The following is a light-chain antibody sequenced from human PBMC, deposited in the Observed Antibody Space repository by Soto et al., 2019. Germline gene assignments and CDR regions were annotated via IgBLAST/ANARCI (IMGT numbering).Light chain of an antibody. Sequence: EIVLTQSPGTLSLSPGERANISCRASQSVSSSYLAWYQQKPGQAPRLLIYGASSRATGIPDRFSGSGSGTYFTLTISRQEPEDFAVYYCQQYGSSPPRYTFGQGTKLEIK. CDR1: QSVSSSY. V-gene: IGKV3-20*01. J-gene: IGKJ2*01. CDR3: QQYGSSPPRYT. CDR2: GAS.